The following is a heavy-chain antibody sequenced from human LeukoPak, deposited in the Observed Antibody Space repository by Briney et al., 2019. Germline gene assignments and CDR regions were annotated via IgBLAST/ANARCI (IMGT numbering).Heavy chain of an antibody. CDR2: IHISGST. CDR1: GGSISSGSYY. Sequence: PSETLSLTCTVSGGSISSGSYYWSWIRQPAGKGLEWIGRIHISGSTNYNPSLKSRVTISVDTSKNQFSLKLSSVIAADTAVYYCATYYYDSSGYYAGDYWGQGTLVTVSS. J-gene: IGHJ4*02. CDR3: ATYYYDSSGYYAGDY. D-gene: IGHD3-22*01. V-gene: IGHV4-61*02.